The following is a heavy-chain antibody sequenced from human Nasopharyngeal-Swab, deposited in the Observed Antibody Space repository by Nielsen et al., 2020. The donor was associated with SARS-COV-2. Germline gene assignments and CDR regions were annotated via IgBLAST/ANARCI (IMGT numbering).Heavy chain of an antibody. CDR2: IYYDGSKK. CDR1: GFTFSSYG. J-gene: IGHJ4*02. D-gene: IGHD1-1*01. Sequence: GESLKISCAASGFTFSSYGMHWVRQAPGKGLEWVAIIYYDGSKKYYADSVNGRFTISRDNSKNTLYLQMNSLRAEDTAIYYCARDEAGTANSGFDYWGQGTLVTVSS. CDR3: ARDEAGTANSGFDY. V-gene: IGHV3-33*01.